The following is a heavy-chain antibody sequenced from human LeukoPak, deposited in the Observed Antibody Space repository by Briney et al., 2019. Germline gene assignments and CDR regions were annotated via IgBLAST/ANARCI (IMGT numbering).Heavy chain of an antibody. Sequence: PSETLSLTCTVSGGSMSRYYWSWIRQPPGKGLEWIGYVYDNGITSYNPSLKSRVTVSADTSKNQFSLNLISVTAADTAVYFCARHPGIQLRIDNWGQGTLVTVSS. J-gene: IGHJ4*02. CDR1: GGSMSRYY. CDR2: VYDNGIT. D-gene: IGHD5-18*01. CDR3: ARHPGIQLRIDN. V-gene: IGHV4-59*08.